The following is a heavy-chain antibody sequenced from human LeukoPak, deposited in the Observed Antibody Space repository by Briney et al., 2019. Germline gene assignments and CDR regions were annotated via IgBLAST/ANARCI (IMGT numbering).Heavy chain of an antibody. Sequence: PGGSLRLSCVASGFSFEDYGMSWVRQAPGKGLEWVASINWNSDDTSYADSVRGRFTISRDNAKNSLYLQMNSLRAEDTAVYYCARYIKGLYSSGIDCWGQGTLVTVSS. V-gene: IGHV3-20*04. CDR1: GFSFEDYG. CDR3: ARYIKGLYSSGIDC. D-gene: IGHD6-19*01. J-gene: IGHJ4*02. CDR2: INWNSDDT.